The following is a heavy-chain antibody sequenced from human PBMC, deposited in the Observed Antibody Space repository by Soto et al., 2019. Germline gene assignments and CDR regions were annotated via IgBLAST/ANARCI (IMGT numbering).Heavy chain of an antibody. J-gene: IGHJ6*02. CDR1: GFTFSSYC. CDR2: ISYDGSNK. Sequence: PGGSLRLSCAASGFTFSSYCMHWVRQAPGKGLEWVAVISYDGSNKYYADSVKGRFTISRDNSKNTLYLQMNSLRAEDTAVYYCAKAVQLWGREYYYYYGMDVWGQGTTVTVSS. V-gene: IGHV3-30*18. D-gene: IGHD5-18*01. CDR3: AKAVQLWGREYYYYYGMDV.